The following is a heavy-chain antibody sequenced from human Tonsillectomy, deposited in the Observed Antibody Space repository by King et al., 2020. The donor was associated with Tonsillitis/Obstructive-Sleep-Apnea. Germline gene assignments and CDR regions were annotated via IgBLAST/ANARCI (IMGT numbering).Heavy chain of an antibody. CDR3: ARLESGSGWFGYYYYMDV. CDR2: IYSGGST. CDR1: GFTVSSNY. Sequence: VQLVESGGGLVQPGGSLRLSCAASGFTVSSNYMSWVRQAPGKGLEWVSVIYSGGSTYYADSVKGRFTISRDNSKNTLYLQMNSLRAEDTAVYYCARLESGSGWFGYYYYMDVWGKGTTVTVSS. J-gene: IGHJ6*03. D-gene: IGHD6-19*01. V-gene: IGHV3-66*01.